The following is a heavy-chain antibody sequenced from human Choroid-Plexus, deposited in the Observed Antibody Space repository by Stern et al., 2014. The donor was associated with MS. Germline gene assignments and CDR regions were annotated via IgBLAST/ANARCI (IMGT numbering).Heavy chain of an antibody. CDR2: ISYDGSK. Sequence: VQLVESGGGVVQHGRPLRLSCAASGFSFSSFGMHWVRQAPGKGLEWVALISYDGSKDYADSVKGRFAISRDNSKNTLYLQMNSLRAEDTAVYYCAKDRQYLTFFFDFLGQGSLFTVSS. CDR1: GFSFSSFG. V-gene: IGHV3-30*18. D-gene: IGHD2/OR15-2a*01. CDR3: AKDRQYLTFFFDF. J-gene: IGHJ4*02.